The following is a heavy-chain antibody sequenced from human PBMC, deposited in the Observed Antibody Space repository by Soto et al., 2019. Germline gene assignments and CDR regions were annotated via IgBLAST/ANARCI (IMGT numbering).Heavy chain of an antibody. CDR2: IIPMFGST. Sequence: QVQLVQSGAEVKKPGSSVKVSCKASGGTFASYSMNWVRQAPGQGLEWMGGIIPMFGSTNYAQKFNATLTINADTSTRTAYMAMSSLRFELTAVYYCARAAPRQQLDYWGQGTLVIVSS. D-gene: IGHD6-13*01. V-gene: IGHV1-69*14. CDR3: ARAAPRQQLDY. CDR1: GGTFASYS. J-gene: IGHJ4*02.